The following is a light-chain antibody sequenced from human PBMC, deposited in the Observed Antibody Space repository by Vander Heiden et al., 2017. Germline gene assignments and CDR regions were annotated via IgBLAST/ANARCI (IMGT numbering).Light chain of an antibody. CDR2: WAS. Sequence: DIVMTQSPDSLAVSLGERATINCKSSQSVLYSSNNKNYLAWYQQKPGQPPKLLIYWASTRESGVPDRFSGSRSGTAFTLTISSLQAADVAVYYCQQDDSTPRTFGQGTKVEIK. V-gene: IGKV4-1*01. CDR3: QQDDSTPRT. J-gene: IGKJ1*01. CDR1: QSVLYSSNNKNY.